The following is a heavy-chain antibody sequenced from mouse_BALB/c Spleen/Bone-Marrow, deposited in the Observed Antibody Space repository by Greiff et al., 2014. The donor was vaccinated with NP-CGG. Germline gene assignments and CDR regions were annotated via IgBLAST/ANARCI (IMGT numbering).Heavy chain of an antibody. D-gene: IGHD2-3*01. CDR3: ARPLGDGYYYAMDY. Sequence: VQLQQSGAELVKPGAPVKLSCKASGYTFTSYWMNWVKQRPGRGLEWIGRIDPSDSETHYNQKFKDKATLTVDKSSSTAYIQLSSLTSEDSAVYYCARPLGDGYYYAMDYWGQGTSVTVSS. CDR2: IDPSDSET. V-gene: IGHV1-69*02. J-gene: IGHJ4*01. CDR1: GYTFTSYW.